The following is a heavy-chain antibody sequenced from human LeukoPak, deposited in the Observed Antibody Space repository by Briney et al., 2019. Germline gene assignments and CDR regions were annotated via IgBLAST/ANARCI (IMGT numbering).Heavy chain of an antibody. J-gene: IGHJ3*02. Sequence: GSLRLSCAASGFTFSSYGMHWVRQAPGKGLEGVAVISYDGSNKYYADSVKGRFTISRDNSKNTLYLQMNSLRAEDTAVYYCAKDLDLCSYGYGLGAFDIWGQGTMVTVSS. CDR1: GFTFSSYG. D-gene: IGHD5-18*01. CDR2: ISYDGSNK. CDR3: AKDLDLCSYGYGLGAFDI. V-gene: IGHV3-30*18.